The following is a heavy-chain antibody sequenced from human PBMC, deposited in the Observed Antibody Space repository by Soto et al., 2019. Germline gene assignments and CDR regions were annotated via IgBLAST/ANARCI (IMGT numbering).Heavy chain of an antibody. CDR2: IGESGTPT. V-gene: IGHV3-23*01. D-gene: IGHD2-2*01. Sequence: GGSLRLSCAASGFTFSSYAMSWVRPAPGKGLEWVSLIGESGTPTYYADSVKGRFTISRDNSGNTLFLEMYSLRAEDTAVYYCARYIPGVRYYGMDVWGQGTTVTVSS. J-gene: IGHJ6*02. CDR1: GFTFSSYA. CDR3: ARYIPGVRYYGMDV.